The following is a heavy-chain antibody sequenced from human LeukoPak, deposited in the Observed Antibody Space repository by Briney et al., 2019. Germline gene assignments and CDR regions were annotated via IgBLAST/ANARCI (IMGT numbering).Heavy chain of an antibody. V-gene: IGHV3-48*03. CDR2: ISSSGSTI. J-gene: IGHJ6*02. D-gene: IGHD2-2*01. CDR1: GFTFSSYE. CDR3: ARRGGRVVSAARYYYYGMDV. Sequence: PGGSLRLSCAASGFTFSSYEMNWVRQAPGKGLEWVSYISSSGSTIYYADSVKGRFTISRDNAKNSLYLQMNSLRAEDTAVYYCARRGGRVVSAARYYYYGMDVWGQGTTVTVSS.